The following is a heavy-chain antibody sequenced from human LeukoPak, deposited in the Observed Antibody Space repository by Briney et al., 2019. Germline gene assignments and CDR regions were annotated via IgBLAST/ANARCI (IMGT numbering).Heavy chain of an antibody. J-gene: IGHJ4*02. Sequence: SETLSLTCTVSGGSISSSSYYWGWVRQPPGRGLEWLGSIYYSGSTYYNPSLKSRVTISVNTSKNQFSLKLSSVTAADTAVYYCARSYSSSWSYFDYWGQGTLVTVSS. CDR2: IYYSGST. D-gene: IGHD6-13*01. CDR1: GGSISSSSYY. CDR3: ARSYSSSWSYFDY. V-gene: IGHV4-39*01.